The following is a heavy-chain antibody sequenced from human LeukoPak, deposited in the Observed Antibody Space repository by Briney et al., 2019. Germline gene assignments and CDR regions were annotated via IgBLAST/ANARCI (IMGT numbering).Heavy chain of an antibody. CDR3: AKDVRQLVEGWFDP. D-gene: IGHD6-6*01. J-gene: IGHJ5*02. Sequence: PGGSLRLSCAASGFTFSSYALSWVRQAPGKGLEWVSTINGNGGTTYYADSVKGRFTISRDNSKNTLCLQMNSLRAEDTAVYYCAKDVRQLVEGWFDPWGQGTLVTVSS. CDR1: GFTFSSYA. V-gene: IGHV3-23*01. CDR2: INGNGGTT.